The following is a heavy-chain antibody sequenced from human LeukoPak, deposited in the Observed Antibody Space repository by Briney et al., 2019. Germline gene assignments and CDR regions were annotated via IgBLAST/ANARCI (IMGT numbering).Heavy chain of an antibody. CDR3: ARAGTKGIY. J-gene: IGHJ4*02. D-gene: IGHD2/OR15-2a*01. CDR2: IYTSGGT. V-gene: IGHV4-4*09. CDR1: GGSISSYY. Sequence: SETLSLTCTVSGGSISSYYWSWIRQPPGKGLEWIGYIYTSGGTNYNPPLKSRVTISVDTSKNQFSLKLSSVTAADTAVYYCARAGTKGIYWGQGTLVTVSS.